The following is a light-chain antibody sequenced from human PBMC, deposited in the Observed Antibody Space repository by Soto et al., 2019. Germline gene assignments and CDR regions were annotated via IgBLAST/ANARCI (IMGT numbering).Light chain of an antibody. CDR3: QLYGTSPP. CDR2: GAS. J-gene: IGKJ5*01. Sequence: EIVLTQSPGTLSLSPGERATLSCRASQSVSSIYLAWYQQNPGQAPRLLIHGASRRATGIPDRFGGSGSGTDFTLTISRLEPEDFAVYYCQLYGTSPPFGQGTRLEIK. V-gene: IGKV3-20*01. CDR1: QSVSSIY.